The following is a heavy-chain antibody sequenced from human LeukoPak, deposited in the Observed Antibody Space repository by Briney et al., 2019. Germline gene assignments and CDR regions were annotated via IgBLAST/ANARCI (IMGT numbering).Heavy chain of an antibody. Sequence: LSLTCAVYGGSFSGYYWSWIRQAPGKGLEWVSYISSSTHVIHYADSVKGRFTISRDNAKNSLYLQMNSLRAEDTAVYYCVRDYVWGTYEPDYWGQGILVTVSS. CDR3: VRDYVWGTYEPDY. D-gene: IGHD3-16*01. J-gene: IGHJ4*02. V-gene: IGHV3-11*06. CDR2: ISSSTHVI. CDR1: GGSFSGYY.